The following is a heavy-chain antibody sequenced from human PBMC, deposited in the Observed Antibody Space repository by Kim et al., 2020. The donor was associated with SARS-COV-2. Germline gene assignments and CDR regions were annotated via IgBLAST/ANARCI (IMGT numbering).Heavy chain of an antibody. V-gene: IGHV7-4-1*02. CDR1: GYTFTSYA. CDR2: INTNTGNP. J-gene: IGHJ6*02. CDR3: ARTRKYYYDSSGYYRYYYYGMDV. D-gene: IGHD3-22*01. Sequence: ASVKVSCKASGYTFTSYAMNWVRQAPGQGLEWMGWINTNTGNPTYAQGFTGRFVFSLDTSVSTAYLQISSLKAEDTAVYYCARTRKYYYDSSGYYRYYYYGMDVWGQGTTVTVSS.